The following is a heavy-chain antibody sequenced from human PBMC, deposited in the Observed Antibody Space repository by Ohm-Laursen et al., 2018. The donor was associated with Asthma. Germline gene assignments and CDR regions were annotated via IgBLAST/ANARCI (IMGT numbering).Heavy chain of an antibody. D-gene: IGHD3-22*01. CDR1: GFTFSSYW. CDR3: ARDGYYYDSSGYYGY. V-gene: IGHV3-48*02. Sequence: GSLRLSCSASGFTFSSYWMNWVRQAPGKGLEWVSYISSSSSTIYYADSVKGRFTISRDNAKNSLYLQMNSLRDEDTAVYYCARDGYYYDSSGYYGYWGQGTLVTVSS. J-gene: IGHJ4*02. CDR2: ISSSSSTI.